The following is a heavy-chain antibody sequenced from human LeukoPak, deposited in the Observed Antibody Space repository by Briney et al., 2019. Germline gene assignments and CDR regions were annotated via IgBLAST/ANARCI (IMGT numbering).Heavy chain of an antibody. CDR3: ARALKYSSGWYFDY. CDR2: ISAYNGNT. Sequence: GASVKVSCKASGYTFTSYGISWVRQAPGQGLEWMGWISAYNGNTNYAQKLQGRVTMTTDTSTSTAYMELRSLRSDDSAVYYCARALKYSSGWYFDYWGQGTLVTVSS. J-gene: IGHJ4*02. D-gene: IGHD6-19*01. CDR1: GYTFTSYG. V-gene: IGHV1-18*04.